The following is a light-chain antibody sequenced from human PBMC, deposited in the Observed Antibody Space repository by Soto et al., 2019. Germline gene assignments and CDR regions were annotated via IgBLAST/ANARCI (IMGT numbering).Light chain of an antibody. J-gene: IGLJ3*02. V-gene: IGLV2-8*01. Sequence: QSALTQPPSASGSPVQSVTISCTGTSSDVGGHNRVSWYQQYPGKAPKLIISEVNRRPSGVPDRFSGSKSGNSASLTVSGLQAEDEADYYCTSYAGSYTWVFGGGTKLTVL. CDR3: TSYAGSYTWV. CDR1: SSDVGGHNR. CDR2: EVN.